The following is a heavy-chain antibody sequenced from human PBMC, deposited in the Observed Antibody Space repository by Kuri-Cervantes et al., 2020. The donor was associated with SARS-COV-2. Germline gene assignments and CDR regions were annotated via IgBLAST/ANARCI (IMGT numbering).Heavy chain of an antibody. CDR2: IYTSGST. Sequence: SETLSLTCTVSGGSISSGSYYWSWIRQPAGKGLEWIGRIYTSGSTNYNPSLKSRVTISVDTSKNQFSLKLSSVTAADTAVYYCARGVGYSYAGGPSTLKYFQHWGQGTLVTVSS. CDR3: ARGVGYSYAGGPSTLKYFQH. J-gene: IGHJ1*01. V-gene: IGHV4-61*02. D-gene: IGHD5-18*01. CDR1: GGSISSGSYY.